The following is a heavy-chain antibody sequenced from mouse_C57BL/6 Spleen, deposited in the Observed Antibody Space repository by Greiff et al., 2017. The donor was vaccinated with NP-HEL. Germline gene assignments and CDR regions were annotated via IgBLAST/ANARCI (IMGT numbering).Heavy chain of an antibody. CDR1: GFSLTSYG. CDR2: IWSGGST. CDR3: ARRLTGTVGSYAMDD. Sequence: QVQLQQSGPGLVQPSQSLSITCTVSGFSLTSYGVHWVRQSPGKGLEWLGVIWSGGSTDYNAAFISRLSISKDNSKSQVFYKKNSLQADDTAIYYCARRLTGTVGSYAMDDWGQGTSVTVSS. J-gene: IGHJ4*01. D-gene: IGHD4-1*01. V-gene: IGHV2-2*01.